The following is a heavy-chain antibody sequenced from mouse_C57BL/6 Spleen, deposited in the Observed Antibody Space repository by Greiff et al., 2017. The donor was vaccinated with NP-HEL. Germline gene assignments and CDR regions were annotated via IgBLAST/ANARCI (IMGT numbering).Heavy chain of an antibody. CDR2: IDPSDSYT. CDR1: GYTFTSYW. Sequence: QVQLQQPGAELVRPGTSVKLSCKASGYTFTSYWMHWVKQRPGQGLEWIGVIDPSDSYTNYNQKFKGKATLTVDTSSSTAYMQLSSLTSEDSAVYYCAVTTVVAMDYWGQGTSVTVSS. CDR3: AVTTVVAMDY. D-gene: IGHD1-1*01. J-gene: IGHJ4*01. V-gene: IGHV1-59*01.